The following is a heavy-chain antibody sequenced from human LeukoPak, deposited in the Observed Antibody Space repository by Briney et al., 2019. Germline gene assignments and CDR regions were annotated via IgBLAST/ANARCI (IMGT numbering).Heavy chain of an antibody. J-gene: IGHJ4*02. V-gene: IGHV1-69*13. D-gene: IGHD3-22*01. Sequence: SVKVSCKASGYTFTSYGISWVRQAPGQGLEWMGGIIPIFGTANYAQKFQGRVTITADESTSTAYMELSSLRSEDTAVYYCARDAYYYDSSGYWDLDYWGQGTLVTVSS. CDR1: GYTFTSYG. CDR3: ARDAYYYDSSGYWDLDY. CDR2: IIPIFGTA.